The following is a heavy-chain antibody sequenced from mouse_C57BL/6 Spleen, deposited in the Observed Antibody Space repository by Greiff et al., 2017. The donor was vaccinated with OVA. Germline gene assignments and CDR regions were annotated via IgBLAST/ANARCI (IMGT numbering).Heavy chain of an antibody. D-gene: IGHD2-5*01. CDR1: GYAFSSSW. Sequence: VKLMESGPELVKPGASVKISCKASGYAFSSSWMNWVKQRPGKGLEWIGRIYPGDGDTNYNGKFKGKATLTADKSSSTAYMQLSSLTSEDSAVYFCARPSNYGDWFAYWGQGTLVTVSA. V-gene: IGHV1-82*01. J-gene: IGHJ3*01. CDR2: IYPGDGDT. CDR3: ARPSNYGDWFAY.